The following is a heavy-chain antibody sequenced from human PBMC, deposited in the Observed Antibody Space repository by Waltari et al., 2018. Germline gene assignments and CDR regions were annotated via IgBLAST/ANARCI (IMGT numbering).Heavy chain of an antibody. CDR3: ARARTTAPLGFYFIDV. CDR2: LNPNSANK. Sequence: QVQLVQAGDEVSKPGASVKVSCKASGYNFRTYDLNWVRKAPGQGLEWMGWLNPNSANKGSSQKFQGRLTMTTDTSMTTSYMELSSLTSEDTAIYYCARARTTAPLGFYFIDVWGKGTTVIVSS. CDR1: GYNFRTYD. D-gene: IGHD4-17*01. V-gene: IGHV1-8*01. J-gene: IGHJ6*03.